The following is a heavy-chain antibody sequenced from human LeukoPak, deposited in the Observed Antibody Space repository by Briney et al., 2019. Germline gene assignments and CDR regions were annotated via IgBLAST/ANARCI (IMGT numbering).Heavy chain of an antibody. CDR2: LHYSGAT. J-gene: IGHJ4*02. Sequence: PSETLSLTCSVSGGSITSSTYYWGWIRQPPGKGLEWIGTLHYSGATYYSPSLESRVTISVDTSKNHVSLKLTSVTAADTAVYYCARHTRSGYNYGFNYFDYWGRGTLVTVSS. D-gene: IGHD5-18*01. V-gene: IGHV4-39*01. CDR3: ARHTRSGYNYGFNYFDY. CDR1: GGSITSSTYY.